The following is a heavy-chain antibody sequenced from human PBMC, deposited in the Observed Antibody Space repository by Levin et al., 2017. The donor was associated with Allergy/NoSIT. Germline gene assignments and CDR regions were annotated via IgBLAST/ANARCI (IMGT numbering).Heavy chain of an antibody. J-gene: IGHJ4*02. CDR3: TRGRMVVLPAAMGGRTTVTTKPDY. CDR1: RFTFANYA. CDR2: ITSKAYGGTT. Sequence: GGSLRLSCTASRFTFANYAIHWFRQAPGKGLEWVGLITSKAYGGTTEYAASVKGRFTISRDDSKSIAYLQTNSLKTEDTAVYYCTRGRMVVLPAAMGGRTTVTTKPDYWGQGTLVTVSS. D-gene: IGHD2-2*01. V-gene: IGHV3-49*03.